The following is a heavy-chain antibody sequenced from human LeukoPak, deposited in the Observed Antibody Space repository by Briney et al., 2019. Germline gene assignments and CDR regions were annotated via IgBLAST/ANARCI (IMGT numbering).Heavy chain of an antibody. V-gene: IGHV1-2*02. J-gene: IGHJ5*02. CDR1: GYIFTDHY. D-gene: IGHD2-21*01. CDR2: INAKNGDT. CDR3: ARDHSSGVAPKPYWWLDP. Sequence: GASVEVSCKASGYIFTDHYIHWVRQAPGQGHEWMGCINAKNGDTNYAQRFQGRVTMTRDTSIRTFYMELRRLRGDDTAVYYCARDHSSGVAPKPYWWLDPWGQGTLVTVSS.